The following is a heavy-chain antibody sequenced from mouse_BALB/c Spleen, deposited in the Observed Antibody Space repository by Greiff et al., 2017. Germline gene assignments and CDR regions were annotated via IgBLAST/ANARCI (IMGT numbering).Heavy chain of an antibody. CDR3: ARGGNWYYAMDY. Sequence: QVQLQQSGAELMKPGASVKISCKATGYTFSSYWIEWVKQRPGHGLEWIGEILPGSGSTNYNEKFKGKATFTADTSSNTAYMQLSSLTSEDSAVYYCARGGNWYYAMDYWGQGTSVTVSS. J-gene: IGHJ4*01. D-gene: IGHD2-1*01. CDR2: ILPGSGST. V-gene: IGHV1-9*01. CDR1: GYTFSSYW.